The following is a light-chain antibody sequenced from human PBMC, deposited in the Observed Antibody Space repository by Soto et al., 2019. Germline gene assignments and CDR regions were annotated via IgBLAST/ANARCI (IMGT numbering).Light chain of an antibody. V-gene: IGKV3-20*01. Sequence: EIVLTQSPRTLSLSTGERATLSCRASQSVSSSYLAWYQQKPGQAPRLLIYGASSRATGIPDRFSGSGSGTDFTLTISRLEPEDFAVYYCQQYGSSRTFGQGTKVDIK. CDR2: GAS. CDR3: QQYGSSRT. CDR1: QSVSSSY. J-gene: IGKJ1*01.